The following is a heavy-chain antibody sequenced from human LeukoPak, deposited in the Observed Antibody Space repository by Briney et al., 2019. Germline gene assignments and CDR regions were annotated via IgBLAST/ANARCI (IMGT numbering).Heavy chain of an antibody. J-gene: IGHJ4*02. CDR1: GYTFTSYG. D-gene: IGHD3-22*01. CDR3: ARDGPHYYDSSAYFDY. Sequence: GASVKVSCKASGYTFTSYGISWVRQAPGQGLEWMGWISAYNGNTTYAQKLQGRVTMTTDTSTSTAYIELRRLRSDDTAVNYCARDGPHYYDSSAYFDYWGQGTLVTVSS. V-gene: IGHV1-18*01. CDR2: ISAYNGNT.